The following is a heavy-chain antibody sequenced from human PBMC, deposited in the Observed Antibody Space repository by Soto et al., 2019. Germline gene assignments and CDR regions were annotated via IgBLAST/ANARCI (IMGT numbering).Heavy chain of an antibody. D-gene: IGHD2-8*01. V-gene: IGHV3-30-3*01. CDR2: ISYDGSNK. CDR1: GFTFSSYA. CDR3: ARPQIVLMVYATPFDY. Sequence: GGSLRLSCAASGFTFSSYAMHWVRQAPGKGLEWVAVISYDGSNKNYADSVKGRFTISRDNSKNTLYLQMNSLRAEDTAVYFCARPQIVLMVYATPFDYWGQGTLVTVSS. J-gene: IGHJ4*02.